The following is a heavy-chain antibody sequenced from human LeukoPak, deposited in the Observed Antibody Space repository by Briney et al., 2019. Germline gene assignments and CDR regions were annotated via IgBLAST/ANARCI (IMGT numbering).Heavy chain of an antibody. Sequence: GGSLRLSCAASGFTFSGYSMNWVRQAPGKGLEWVSSISSSSAYISYADSVRGRFTISRDNAKNPLYLQMNSLRAEDTAVYFCARDLRDTARTLDYWGQGTLLTVSS. D-gene: IGHD5-18*01. J-gene: IGHJ4*02. CDR2: ISSSSAYI. V-gene: IGHV3-21*01. CDR1: GFTFSGYS. CDR3: ARDLRDTARTLDY.